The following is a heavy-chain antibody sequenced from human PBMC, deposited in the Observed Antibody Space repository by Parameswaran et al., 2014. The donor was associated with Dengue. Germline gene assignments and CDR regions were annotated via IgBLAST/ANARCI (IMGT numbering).Heavy chain of an antibody. D-gene: IGHD2-15*01. CDR2: IDPSDSYT. J-gene: IGHJ5*02. Sequence: VRQMPGKGLEWMGRIDPSDSYTNYSPSFQGHVTISADKSISTAYLQWSSLKASDTAMYYCARPVQYCSGGSCYSINWFDPWGQGTLVTVSS. V-gene: IGHV5-10-1*01. CDR3: ARPVQYCSGGSCYSINWFDP.